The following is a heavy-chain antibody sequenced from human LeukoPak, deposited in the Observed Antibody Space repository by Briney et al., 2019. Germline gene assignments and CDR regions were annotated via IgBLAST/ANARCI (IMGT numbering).Heavy chain of an antibody. CDR1: GFTFSSYA. CDR3: AKEPRITMVRGVPDGY. Sequence: GGSLRLSCAASGFTFSSYAMSWVRQARGKGLEWVSAISGSGGSTYYADSVKGRFTISRDNSKSTLYLQMNSLRAEDTAVYYCAKEPRITMVRGVPDGYWGQGTLVTVSS. CDR2: ISGSGGST. D-gene: IGHD3-10*01. V-gene: IGHV3-23*01. J-gene: IGHJ4*02.